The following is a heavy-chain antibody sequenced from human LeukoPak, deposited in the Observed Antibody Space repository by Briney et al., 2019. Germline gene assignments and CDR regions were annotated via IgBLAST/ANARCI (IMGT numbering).Heavy chain of an antibody. V-gene: IGHV3-49*03. CDR2: IRSKASGWTT. Sequence: GGSLRLSCTASGFTVGDFAMSWLRQGPGLGLEWVGFIRSKASGWTTEYAASVKGRLTISRDDSKSIAYLQMNSLKTEDTAVCYCTVPTSRAYYHDSAAFDYWGQGTLVTVSS. J-gene: IGHJ4*02. CDR3: TVPTSRAYYHDSAAFDY. CDR1: GFTVGDFA. D-gene: IGHD3-22*01.